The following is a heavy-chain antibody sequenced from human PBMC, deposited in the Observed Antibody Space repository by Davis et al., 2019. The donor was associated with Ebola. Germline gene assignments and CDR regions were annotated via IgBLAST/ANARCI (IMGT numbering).Heavy chain of an antibody. CDR3: ARAGALLPAANNWFDP. CDR1: GYSVSSGYY. CDR2: IHHSGTA. D-gene: IGHD2-2*01. J-gene: IGHJ5*02. V-gene: IGHV4-38-2*02. Sequence: SETLSLTCTVSGYSVSSGYYWGLIRQPPGKGLEWIGSIHHSGTAYYNPSLKSRTAISIDTSKNQFSLKLASVAAADTAVYYCARAGALLPAANNWFDPWGQGTLVTVSS.